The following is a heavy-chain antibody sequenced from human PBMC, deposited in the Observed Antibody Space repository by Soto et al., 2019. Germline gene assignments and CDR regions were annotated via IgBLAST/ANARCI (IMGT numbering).Heavy chain of an antibody. J-gene: IGHJ6*02. Sequence: SATLSLTCAVSGGSLSSGGYSWSWIRQPPGKGLEWIGYIYHSGSTYYNPSLKSRVTISVDRSKNQFSLKLSSVTAADTAVYYCASDTAMGDYYYGMDVWGQGTTVTVS. D-gene: IGHD5-18*01. CDR3: ASDTAMGDYYYGMDV. CDR1: GGSLSSGGYS. V-gene: IGHV4-30-2*01. CDR2: IYHSGST.